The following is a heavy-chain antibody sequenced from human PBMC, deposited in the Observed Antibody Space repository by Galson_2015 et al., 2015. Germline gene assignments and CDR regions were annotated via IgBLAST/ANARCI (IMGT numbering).Heavy chain of an antibody. CDR3: ARSDSSGYYYLDY. J-gene: IGHJ4*02. CDR2: IYHRGST. Sequence: ETLSLTCAVSGGSISSRNWWSWVRQPPGKGLECIGEIYHRGSTSYNPSLKSRVTISVDKSKNQFSLKLSSVTAADTAVYYCARSDSSGYYYLDYWGQGTLVTVSS. V-gene: IGHV4-4*02. D-gene: IGHD3-22*01. CDR1: GGSISSRNW.